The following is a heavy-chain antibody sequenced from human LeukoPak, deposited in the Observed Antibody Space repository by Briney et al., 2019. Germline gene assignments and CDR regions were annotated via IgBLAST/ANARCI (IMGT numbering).Heavy chain of an antibody. CDR3: ARDTVFGVITGPRMDV. CDR2: IKPDGSDK. J-gene: IGHJ6*02. V-gene: IGHV3-7*01. CDR1: GFTFSAYW. Sequence: GGSLRLSCAASGFTFSAYWMSWVRQAPVKGLEWVAIIKPDGSDKYYVDSVEGRFTISRDNAKNSLYLQMNSLRAEDTAVYYCARDTVFGVITGPRMDVWGQGTTVTVSS. D-gene: IGHD3-3*01.